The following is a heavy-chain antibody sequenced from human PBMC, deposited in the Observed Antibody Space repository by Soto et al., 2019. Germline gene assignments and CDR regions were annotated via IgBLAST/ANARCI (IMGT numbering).Heavy chain of an antibody. CDR2: IIPIFGTA. D-gene: IGHD6-19*01. V-gene: IGHV1-69*01. CDR3: ARHGQQWLEKYYFDY. Sequence: QVQLVQSGAEVKKPGSSVKVSCKTSGGTFSSYAISWVRQAPGQGLEWMGGIIPIFGTANYAQKFQGRVTITADESTSTAYMELSSLRSEDTAVYYCARHGQQWLEKYYFDYWGQGTLVTVSS. J-gene: IGHJ4*02. CDR1: GGTFSSYA.